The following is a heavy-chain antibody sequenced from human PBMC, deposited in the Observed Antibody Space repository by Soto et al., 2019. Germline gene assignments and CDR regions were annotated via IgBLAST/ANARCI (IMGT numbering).Heavy chain of an antibody. CDR1: GFTFNTYT. J-gene: IGHJ4*02. CDR3: AKPIYSSSSDY. D-gene: IGHD6-6*01. Sequence: GGSLRLSCAASGFTFNTYTMNWVRQAPGKGLEWVSGIYGDGSGTHYADSVKGRFTISRDKSKNMLYLQMNSLRAEDTAVYYCAKPIYSSSSDYWGQGTLVTVPQ. V-gene: IGHV3-23*01. CDR2: IYGDGSGT.